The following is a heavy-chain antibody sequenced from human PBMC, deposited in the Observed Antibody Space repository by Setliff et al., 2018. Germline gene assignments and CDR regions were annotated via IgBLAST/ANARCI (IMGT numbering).Heavy chain of an antibody. CDR1: GGTFSDYH. Sequence: SETLFLTCAAYGGTFSDYHWTWIRQSPEKGLEWIGEINHRGTANYSPSLRSRLTISVDTSKNQFSLKLSSVTAADTAVYYCARGGDPTVTTQLDAFDIWGQGTMVTVSS. CDR3: ARGGDPTVTTQLDAFDI. CDR2: INHRGTA. J-gene: IGHJ3*02. V-gene: IGHV4-34*01. D-gene: IGHD4-4*01.